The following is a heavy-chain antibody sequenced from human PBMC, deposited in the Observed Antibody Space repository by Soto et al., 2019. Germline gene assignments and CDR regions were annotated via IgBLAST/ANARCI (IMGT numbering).Heavy chain of an antibody. J-gene: IGHJ4*02. CDR1: GFTFSSYW. CDR2: IKQDGSEK. CDR3: ARDLEFSGYESFDY. V-gene: IGHV3-7*01. Sequence: GGSLRLSCAASGFTFSSYWMSWVRQAPGKGLEWVANIKQDGSEKYYVDSVKGRFTISRDNAKNSLYRKMNSLRAEDKAVYYCARDLEFSGYESFDYWGQGTLVTVSS. D-gene: IGHD5-12*01.